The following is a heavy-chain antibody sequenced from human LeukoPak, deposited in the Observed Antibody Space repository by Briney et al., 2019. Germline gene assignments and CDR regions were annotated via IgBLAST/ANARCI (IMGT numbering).Heavy chain of an antibody. D-gene: IGHD3-10*01. CDR3: ARDLSGGGDFFDY. CDR2: IWYDGSNK. CDR1: GFTFSYFG. V-gene: IGHV3-33*08. Sequence: GGSLRLSCAASGFTFSYFGMHWVRQAPGKGLEWVAVIWYDGSNKYYADSVKGRFTISRDNSKNTLYLQMNSLRAEDTAVYYCARDLSGGGDFFDYWGQGTLVTVSS. J-gene: IGHJ4*02.